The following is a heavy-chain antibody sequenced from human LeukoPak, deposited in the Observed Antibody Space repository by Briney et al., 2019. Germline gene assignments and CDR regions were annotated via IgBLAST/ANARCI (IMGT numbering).Heavy chain of an antibody. CDR1: GFTFSSYA. CDR2: ISYDGSNK. Sequence: GGSLRLSCAASGFTFSSYALHWVRQAPGKGLEWVAVISYDGSNKYYADSVKGQCTISRDNSKNTLYLQMNSLRAEDTAVYYCASDDLDDYGDYNPDYWGQGTLVTVSS. CDR3: ASDDLDDYGDYNPDY. V-gene: IGHV3-30-3*01. D-gene: IGHD4-17*01. J-gene: IGHJ4*02.